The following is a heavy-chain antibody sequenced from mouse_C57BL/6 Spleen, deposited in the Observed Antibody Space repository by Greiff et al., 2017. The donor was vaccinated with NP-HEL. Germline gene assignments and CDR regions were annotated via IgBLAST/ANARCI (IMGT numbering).Heavy chain of an antibody. D-gene: IGHD1-1*02. CDR1: GFTFSSSA. Sequence: EVQGVESGGGLVKPGGTLKLSCAASGFTFSSSAMSWVRQTPEKRLEWVATISAGGSYTDYPDNVKGRLTISRDKAKNTLYLQMSNLKSEDTAMYYCARKNYVDDEEPWVAYSGPQTLLTVSA. CDR2: ISAGGSYT. CDR3: ARKNYVDDEEPWVAY. J-gene: IGHJ3*01. V-gene: IGHV5-4*01.